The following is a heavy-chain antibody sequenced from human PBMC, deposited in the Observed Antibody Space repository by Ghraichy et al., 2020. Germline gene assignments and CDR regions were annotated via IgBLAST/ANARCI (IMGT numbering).Heavy chain of an antibody. CDR3: ARGQVGDVLRYFDWLSGMDV. CDR1: GFTVSSNY. J-gene: IGHJ6*02. Sequence: GGSLRLSCAASGFTVSSNYMSWVRQAPGKGLEWVSVIYSGGSTYYADSVKGRFTISRDNSKNTLYLQMNSLRAEDTAVYYCARGQVGDVLRYFDWLSGMDVWGQGTTVTVSS. V-gene: IGHV3-66*01. D-gene: IGHD3-9*01. CDR2: IYSGGST.